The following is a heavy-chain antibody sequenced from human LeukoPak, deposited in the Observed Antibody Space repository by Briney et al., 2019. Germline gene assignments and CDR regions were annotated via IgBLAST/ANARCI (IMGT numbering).Heavy chain of an antibody. CDR3: ARARDFWSGSYYYYYMDV. D-gene: IGHD3-3*01. J-gene: IGHJ6*03. Sequence: PSETLSLTCAVYGGSFSGYYWSWIRQPPGKGLEWIGEINHSGSTNYNPSLKSRVTISVDTSKNQFSLKLSSVTAADTAVYYCARARDFWSGSYYYYYMDVWGKGTTVTVSS. CDR2: INHSGST. V-gene: IGHV4-34*01. CDR1: GGSFSGYY.